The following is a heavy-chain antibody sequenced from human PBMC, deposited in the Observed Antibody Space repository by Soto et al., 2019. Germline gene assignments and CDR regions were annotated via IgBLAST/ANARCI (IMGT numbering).Heavy chain of an antibody. CDR2: IFSSGST. D-gene: IGHD5-12*01. J-gene: IGHJ4*02. V-gene: IGHV4-4*07. Sequence: SETLSLTCTVSGGSINTFYWSWVRQPAEKGLEWIGRIFSSGSTSFNPSLENRVAMSVDTSKNHFSLNLSSVTAADMAVYYCAREGSYSAYNFAHGIQLWSFDFWGQGALVTVSS. CDR1: GGSINTFY. CDR3: AREGSYSAYNFAHGIQLWSFDF.